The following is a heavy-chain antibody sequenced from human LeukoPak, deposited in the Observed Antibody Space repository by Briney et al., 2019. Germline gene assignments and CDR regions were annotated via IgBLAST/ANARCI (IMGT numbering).Heavy chain of an antibody. CDR3: ARGRWGSTSSLNNWFDP. D-gene: IGHD2-2*01. Sequence: PGGSLRLSCAASGFTFSSYSMNWVRQAPGKGLEWVSSISSSSSYIYYADSVKGRFTISRDNAKNSLYLQMNSLRAEDTAVYYCARGRWGSTSSLNNWFDPWGQGTLVTVSS. V-gene: IGHV3-21*01. J-gene: IGHJ5*02. CDR1: GFTFSSYS. CDR2: ISSSSSYI.